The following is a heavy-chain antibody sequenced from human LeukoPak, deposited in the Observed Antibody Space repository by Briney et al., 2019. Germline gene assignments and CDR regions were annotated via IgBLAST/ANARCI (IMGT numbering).Heavy chain of an antibody. J-gene: IGHJ4*02. CDR1: GFTFSSYW. Sequence: GGSLRLPCAASGFTFSSYWMYWVRQAPGKGLVWVSPINSDGSITSYADSVKGRFTISRDNAKNTLYLQMNSLIAEDTAVYYCARVQRSSSGWYEAGLDYWGQGTLVTVSS. CDR3: ARVQRSSSGWYEAGLDY. V-gene: IGHV3-74*01. D-gene: IGHD6-19*01. CDR2: INSDGSIT.